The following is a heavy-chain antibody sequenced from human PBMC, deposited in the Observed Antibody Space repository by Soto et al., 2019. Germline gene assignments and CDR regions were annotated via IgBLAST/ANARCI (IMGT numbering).Heavy chain of an antibody. CDR3: ARGVAGGGFDP. D-gene: IGHD6-19*01. CDR2: TYYRSNWRH. J-gene: IGHJ5*02. V-gene: IGHV6-1*01. Sequence: SQTLSLTCAISGDSVSSNTAAWNWIRSSPSRGLEWLGRTYYRSNWRHDYAVSVKSRITVNPDTSKNHFSLQLNSVTPDDTAVYYCARGVAGGGFDPWGQGTLVTVSS. CDR1: GDSVSSNTAA.